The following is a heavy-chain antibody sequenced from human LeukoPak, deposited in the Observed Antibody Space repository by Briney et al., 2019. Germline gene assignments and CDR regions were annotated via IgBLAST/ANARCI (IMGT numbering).Heavy chain of an antibody. CDR2: ISNDGSNK. CDR1: GFTFSSYG. CDR3: AKGVWMATRTSADC. D-gene: IGHD5-24*01. Sequence: GGSLRLSCAASGFTFSSYGMHWVRQAPGKGLEWVAVISNDGSNKYYADSVKGRFTISRDNSRNTLYLQMNSLRAEDTAVYYCAKGVWMATRTSADCWGQGTLVTVSS. V-gene: IGHV3-30*18. J-gene: IGHJ4*02.